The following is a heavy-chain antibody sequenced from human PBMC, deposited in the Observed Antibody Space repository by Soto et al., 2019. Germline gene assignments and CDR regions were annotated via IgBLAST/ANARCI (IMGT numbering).Heavy chain of an antibody. D-gene: IGHD3-9*01. J-gene: IGHJ5*02. CDR1: GGSVSSYY. V-gene: IGHV4-59*08. Sequence: PSETLSLTCTVSGGSVSSYYWGWIRQPPGKGLEWIGYIYYSGSTKYNPSLKSRVTMSVGTSNNQFSLKVSSVTAADTAVYYCAILPTGYPNWFGPWGQGTLVTVSS. CDR3: AILPTGYPNWFGP. CDR2: IYYSGST.